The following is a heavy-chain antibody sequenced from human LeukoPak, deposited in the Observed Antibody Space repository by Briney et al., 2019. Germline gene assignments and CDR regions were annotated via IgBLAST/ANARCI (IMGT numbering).Heavy chain of an antibody. V-gene: IGHV4-4*07. D-gene: IGHD6-13*01. CDR2: IYTSGST. CDR3: VLGAAGTFDY. Sequence: SETLSLTCTVSGGSISSYYWSWIRQPAGKGLEWIGRIYTSGSTNYNPSLKSRVTTSVDTSKNQFSLKLSSVTAADTAVYYGVLGAAGTFDYWGQGTLVTVSS. J-gene: IGHJ4*02. CDR1: GGSISSYY.